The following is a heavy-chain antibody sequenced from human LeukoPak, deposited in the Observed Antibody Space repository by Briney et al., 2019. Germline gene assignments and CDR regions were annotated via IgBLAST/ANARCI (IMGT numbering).Heavy chain of an antibody. D-gene: IGHD3-3*01. CDR3: AREGGFYRPLDY. CDR1: GGSVTSTNW. V-gene: IGHV4-4*02. J-gene: IGHJ4*02. Sequence: ETLSLTCDVSGGSVTSTNWWTWVRQPPGKGLEWIGEVHLDGRTNYNPSLKSRLIMSADLPENHISLKLTSVTAADTAVYYCAREGGFYRPLDYSGQGTLVTVSS. CDR2: VHLDGRT.